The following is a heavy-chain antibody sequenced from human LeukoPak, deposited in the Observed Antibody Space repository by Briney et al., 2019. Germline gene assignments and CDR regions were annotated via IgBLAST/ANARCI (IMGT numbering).Heavy chain of an antibody. D-gene: IGHD6-19*01. Sequence: GESLKISCKGSGYSFTSYWIGWVRQMPGKGLEWMGIIYPGDSDTRYSPSFQGQDTISADKSISTAYLQWSSLKASDTAMYYCARHLAVAGNQYYFDYWGQGTLVTVSS. CDR1: GYSFTSYW. V-gene: IGHV5-51*01. J-gene: IGHJ4*02. CDR3: ARHLAVAGNQYYFDY. CDR2: IYPGDSDT.